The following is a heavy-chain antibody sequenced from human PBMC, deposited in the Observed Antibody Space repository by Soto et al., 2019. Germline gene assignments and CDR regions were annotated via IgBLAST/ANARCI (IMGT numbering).Heavy chain of an antibody. V-gene: IGHV3-11*06. D-gene: IGHD3-9*01. CDR3: ARDNFQFHDILTGYRYYYYYYGMDV. CDR1: GFTFSDYY. Sequence: LRLSCAASGFTFSDYYMSWIRQAPGKGLEWVSYISSSSSYTNYADSVKGRFTISRDNAKNSLYLQMNSLRAEDTAVYYCARDNFQFHDILTGYRYYYYYYGMDVWGQGTKVTVSS. CDR2: ISSSSSYT. J-gene: IGHJ6*02.